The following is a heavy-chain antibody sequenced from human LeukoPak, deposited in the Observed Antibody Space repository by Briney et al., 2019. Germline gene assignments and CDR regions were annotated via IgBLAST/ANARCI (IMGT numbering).Heavy chain of an antibody. D-gene: IGHD3-22*01. CDR3: ARGRGRYYYDSSGYYLR. V-gene: IGHV4-39*07. CDR1: GGSISSSSYY. CDR2: IYYSGST. J-gene: IGHJ4*02. Sequence: SETLSLTCTVSGGSISSSSYYWGWIRQPPGKGLEWIGSIYYSGSTNYNPSLKSRVTISVGTSKNQFSLKLSSVTAADTAVYYCARGRGRYYYDSSGYYLRWGQGTLVTVSS.